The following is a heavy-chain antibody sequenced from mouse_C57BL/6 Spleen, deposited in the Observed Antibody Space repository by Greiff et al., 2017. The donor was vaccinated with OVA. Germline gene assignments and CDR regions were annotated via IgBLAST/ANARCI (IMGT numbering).Heavy chain of an antibody. J-gene: IGHJ1*03. CDR1: GFTFSSYG. CDR2: ISSGGSYT. Sequence: EVHLVESGGDLVKPGGSLKLSCAASGFTFSSYGMSWVRQTPDKRLEWVATISSGGSYTYYPDSVKGRFTISRDNAKNTLYLQMSSLKSEDTAMYYCARHGGRDGWYFDVWGTGTTVTVSS. V-gene: IGHV5-6*01. CDR3: ARHGGRDGWYFDV. D-gene: IGHD3-3*01.